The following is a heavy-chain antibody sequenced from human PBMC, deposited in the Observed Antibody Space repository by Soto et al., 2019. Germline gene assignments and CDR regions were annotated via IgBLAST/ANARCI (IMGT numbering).Heavy chain of an antibody. CDR2: IYYSGIS. CDR1: GGSTSSGGFY. V-gene: IGHV4-31*03. CDR3: ERNGYTYGMDV. Sequence: PSETLSLTCTVSGGSTSSGGFYWSWIRQHPGKGLEWIGYIYYSGISYYNPSLKSRVSISLDTSRNQFSMTLNSVTAADTAVYYCERNGYTYGMDVWGQGPTVTVYS. D-gene: IGHD5-18*01. J-gene: IGHJ6*02.